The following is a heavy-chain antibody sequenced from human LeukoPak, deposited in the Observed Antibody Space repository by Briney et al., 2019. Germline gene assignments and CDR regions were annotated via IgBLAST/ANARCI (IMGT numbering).Heavy chain of an antibody. J-gene: IGHJ5*02. D-gene: IGHD2-2*01. CDR1: GFTFSNYA. V-gene: IGHV3-23*01. CDR3: AKSQGSTTWYVWFDP. CDR2: ISGSGGST. Sequence: PGGSLRLSCAASGFTFSNYAMSWVRQAPGKGLEWVSTISGSGGSTYYADSVKGRFTISRDNSKNTLYLQTNSGRAEDTAVYYCAKSQGSTTWYVWFDPWGQGTLVTVSS.